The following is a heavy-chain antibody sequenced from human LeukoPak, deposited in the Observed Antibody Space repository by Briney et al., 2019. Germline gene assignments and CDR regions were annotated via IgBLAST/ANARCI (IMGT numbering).Heavy chain of an antibody. CDR1: GFTFSSYE. CDR2: IGSSGSTI. CDR3: AKGGGYEAQYYDYYLDV. J-gene: IGHJ6*03. D-gene: IGHD5-12*01. Sequence: RGSRRLSCAPSGFTFSSYEMNWVRQAPGKGLGWVSYIGSSGSTIYYTDSVKGRFTTSRDNSKNTLYLHVTSLRPEETAVYYRAKGGGYEAQYYDYYLDVWGKGATVTISS. V-gene: IGHV3-48*03.